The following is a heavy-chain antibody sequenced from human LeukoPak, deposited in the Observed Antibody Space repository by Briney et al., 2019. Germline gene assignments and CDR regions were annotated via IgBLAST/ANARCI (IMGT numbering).Heavy chain of an antibody. CDR3: AKLERLDAFDI. D-gene: IGHD1-1*01. V-gene: IGHV3-21*01. J-gene: IGHJ3*02. CDR2: ISSSSSYI. Sequence: PGGSLRLSCAASGFTFSRYEMNWVRQAPGKGLEWVSSISSSSSYIYYADSVKGRFTISRDNAKNSLYLQMNSLRAEDTAVYYCAKLERLDAFDIWGQGTMVTVSS. CDR1: GFTFSRYE.